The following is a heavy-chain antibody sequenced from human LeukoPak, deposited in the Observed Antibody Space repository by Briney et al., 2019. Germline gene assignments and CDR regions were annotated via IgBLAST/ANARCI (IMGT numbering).Heavy chain of an antibody. CDR1: AYSFSNYW. J-gene: IGHJ4*02. D-gene: IGHD6-6*01. CDR2: IYPGDSDT. V-gene: IGHV5-51*01. Sequence: RGESLKISCKGSAYSFSNYWIAGVRQMPGKGLEWMGIIYPGDSDTRYSPSFQGQVTISADTSISTAYLQWSSLKASDTAMYCCARLTSSSAYFDSWGQGTLVTVSS. CDR3: ARLTSSSAYFDS.